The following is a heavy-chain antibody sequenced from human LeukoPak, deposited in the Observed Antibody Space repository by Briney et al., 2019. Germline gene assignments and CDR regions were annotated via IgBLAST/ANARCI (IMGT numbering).Heavy chain of an antibody. D-gene: IGHD2-21*01. Sequence: TLSLTCTVSGGSISSGAYYWSWIRQHPGKGLEWIGYISYSGRTYYNPSLKSRVAISGDRSKDQISLKLSSVTAADTAVYYCARALQKTLAYCGGECYSGFDYWGQGTLVTVSS. V-gene: IGHV4-31*03. CDR2: ISYSGRT. CDR3: ARALQKTLAYCGGECYSGFDY. J-gene: IGHJ4*02. CDR1: GGSISSGAYY.